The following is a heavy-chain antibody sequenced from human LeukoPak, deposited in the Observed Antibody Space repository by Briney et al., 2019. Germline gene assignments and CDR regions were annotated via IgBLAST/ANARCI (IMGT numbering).Heavy chain of an antibody. V-gene: IGHV4-39*01. Sequence: SETLSLTCTVSGGSLTDGDFHWAWVRQLPGKGLQWIASIYSDGTTYYNPSLRSRLTISVDTSKNQFPLKVTSVTAADTAAWTCARHSGLREDNYSGMDVWGPGKTVTVS. J-gene: IGHJ6*02. CDR1: GGSLTDGDFH. CDR2: IYSDGTT. CDR3: ARHSGLREDNYSGMDV. D-gene: IGHD2-15*01.